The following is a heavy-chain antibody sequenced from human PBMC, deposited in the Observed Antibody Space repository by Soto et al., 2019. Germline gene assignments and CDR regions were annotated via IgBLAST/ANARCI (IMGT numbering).Heavy chain of an antibody. D-gene: IGHD2-2*01. Sequence: PSETLSLTCTVSGGSISNYYWSWIRHPPGKKLEWIGYIYYSGSTNYNPSLKSRVTISVDTSKNQFSLKLSSVTAADTAVYYCARVGGYCSSTSCYAQDWFDPWGQGTLVTVSS. V-gene: IGHV4-59*01. CDR3: ARVGGYCSSTSCYAQDWFDP. CDR2: IYYSGST. J-gene: IGHJ5*02. CDR1: GGSISNYY.